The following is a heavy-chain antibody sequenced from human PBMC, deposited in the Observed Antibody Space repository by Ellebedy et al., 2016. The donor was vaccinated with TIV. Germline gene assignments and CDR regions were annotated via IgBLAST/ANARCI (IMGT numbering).Heavy chain of an antibody. CDR1: GFTVSSNY. CDR2: ISSSSSYI. D-gene: IGHD6-19*01. CDR3: ASAGGSGWYYNNYYFDY. J-gene: IGHJ4*02. Sequence: GGSLRLSXAVSGFTVSSNYMSWVRQAPGRGLEWVSSISSSSSYIYYADSVKGRFTISRDNAKNSLYLQMNSLRAEDTAIYYCASAGGSGWYYNNYYFDYWGQGTLVTVSS. V-gene: IGHV3-21*01.